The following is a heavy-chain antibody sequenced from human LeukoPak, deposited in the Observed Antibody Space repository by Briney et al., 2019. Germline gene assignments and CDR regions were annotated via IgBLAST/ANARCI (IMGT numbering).Heavy chain of an antibody. Sequence: ASVKVSCKVSGYTLTELSMHWVRQAPGKGLEWMGGFDPEDGETIYAQKFRGRVTITADKSTSTAYMELSSLRSEDTAVYYCARDASMFDYDSSGYPDYWGQGTLVTVSS. CDR2: FDPEDGET. J-gene: IGHJ4*02. CDR3: ARDASMFDYDSSGYPDY. D-gene: IGHD3-22*01. V-gene: IGHV1-24*01. CDR1: GYTLTELS.